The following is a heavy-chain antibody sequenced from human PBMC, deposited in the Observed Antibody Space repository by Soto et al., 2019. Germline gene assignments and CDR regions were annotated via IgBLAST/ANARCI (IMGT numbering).Heavy chain of an antibody. CDR2: IIPVLGVA. CDR1: GVTFSSYT. D-gene: IGHD5-12*01. J-gene: IGHJ3*01. V-gene: IGHV1-69*02. CDR3: RWLINGDSDVSDF. Sequence: QVQLVQSGAEVRKPGSSVKVSCKASGVTFSSYTISWVRQAPGQGLEWMGRIIPVLGVANYAPKFQGRLTIIADEPTSTVYMDLSSLRSEDTAMYYERWLINGDSDVSDFWGQGTFITVSS.